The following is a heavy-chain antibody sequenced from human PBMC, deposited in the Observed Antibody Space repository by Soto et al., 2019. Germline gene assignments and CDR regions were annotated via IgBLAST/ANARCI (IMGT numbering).Heavy chain of an antibody. D-gene: IGHD2-2*03. CDR1: GYIFTAYA. V-gene: IGHV1-3*01. J-gene: IGHJ4*02. CDR2: INAGNGNT. CDR3: ARDWIGKYFDY. Sequence: ASVKVSCKASGYIFTAYAVHWVRQAPGQRLEWMGWINAGNGNTKYSQKFQGRVTITRDTSASTVYMELSSLRSEDTAVYYCARDWIGKYFDYWGQGTLVTVSS.